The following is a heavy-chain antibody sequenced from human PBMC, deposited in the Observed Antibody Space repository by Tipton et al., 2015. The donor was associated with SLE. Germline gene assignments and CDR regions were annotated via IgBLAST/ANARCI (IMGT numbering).Heavy chain of an antibody. Sequence: TLSLTCTVSGGSIMSSTYYWGWIRQFPGKGLEWIGSIYYSGTPLYTPPPERRATISVDTSKNQFSLKLTSVAAADTAVYYCARLWSGYHHVPVESDRGQGTLVTVSS. D-gene: IGHD3-3*01. J-gene: IGHJ4*02. V-gene: IGHV4-39*07. CDR2: IYYSGTP. CDR3: ARLWSGYHHVPVESD. CDR1: GGSIMSSTYY.